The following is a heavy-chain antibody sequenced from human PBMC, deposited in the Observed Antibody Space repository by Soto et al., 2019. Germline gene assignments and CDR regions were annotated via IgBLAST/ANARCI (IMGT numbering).Heavy chain of an antibody. CDR2: IIPIFGTA. CDR1: GGTFSSYA. J-gene: IGHJ3*02. V-gene: IGHV1-69*01. Sequence: QVQLVQSGAEVKKPGSSVKVSCKASGGTFSSYAISWVRQAPGQGLEWMGGIIPIFGTANYAQKFQGRVTITADESTSTAYMGLSSLRSEDTAVYYCASVYYYDSSGYSDGAFDIWGQGTMVTVSS. D-gene: IGHD3-22*01. CDR3: ASVYYYDSSGYSDGAFDI.